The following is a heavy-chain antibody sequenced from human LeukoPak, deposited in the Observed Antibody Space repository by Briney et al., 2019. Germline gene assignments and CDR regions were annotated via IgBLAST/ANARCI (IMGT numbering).Heavy chain of an antibody. CDR2: IYHSGST. CDR1: GGSISSSNW. J-gene: IGHJ3*02. V-gene: IGHV4-4*02. D-gene: IGHD3-10*01. CDR3: AKSNGYGLVDI. Sequence: SETLSLTCAVSGGSISSSNWWSWVRQPPGKGLEWIGEIYHSGSTNYTPSLKSRVTISVDTSKKQFSLKLSSVTAADTAVYYCAKSNGYGLVDIWGQGTMVTVSS.